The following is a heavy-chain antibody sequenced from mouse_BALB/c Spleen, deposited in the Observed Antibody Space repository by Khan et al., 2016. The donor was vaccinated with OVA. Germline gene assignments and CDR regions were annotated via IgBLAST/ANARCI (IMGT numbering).Heavy chain of an antibody. CDR1: GFSLNNYS. D-gene: IGHD2-4*01. V-gene: IGHV2-2*02. CDR2: IWSAGST. J-gene: IGHJ3*01. CDR3: ATRGYDYGRGALFAY. Sequence: QVQLKQSGPGLVQPSQSLSITCTVAGFSLNNYSVHWVRQSPGKGLEWLGVIWSAGSTDYNAAFIYRLTISKDNSRSQVFFKMNSLQPNDTAIYYWATRGYDYGRGALFAYWGQGTLVTVSA.